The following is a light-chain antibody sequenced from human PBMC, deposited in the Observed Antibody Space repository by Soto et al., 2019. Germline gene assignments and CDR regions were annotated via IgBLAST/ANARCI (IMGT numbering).Light chain of an antibody. J-gene: IGLJ2*01. Sequence: QSVLTQPPSASGTPGQRVTISCSGSSSNIGSNTVNWYQHLPGTAPKLLIYSSNQRPSGVPDRFSGSKSGTSASLAISGLQSEDEADYYCAVWDDSLNGPVFGGGTKLTVL. CDR3: AVWDDSLNGPV. CDR1: SSNIGSNT. V-gene: IGLV1-44*01. CDR2: SSN.